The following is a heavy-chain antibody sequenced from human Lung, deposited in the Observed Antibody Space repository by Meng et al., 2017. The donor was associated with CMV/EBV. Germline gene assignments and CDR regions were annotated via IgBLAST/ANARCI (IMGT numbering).Heavy chain of an antibody. CDR2: ISSSGSYI. D-gene: IGHD3-10*01. CDR1: GFTFSSYT. Sequence: SCAASGFTFSSYTLNWVRQPPGEGLEWVSSISSSGSYIYYAASVKGRFTISRVNAEKSLYLQMSGLRAEDTAVYFCARDYGSRGMEVGGQGNTVTVSS. J-gene: IGHJ6*02. V-gene: IGHV3-21*01. CDR3: ARDYGSRGMEV.